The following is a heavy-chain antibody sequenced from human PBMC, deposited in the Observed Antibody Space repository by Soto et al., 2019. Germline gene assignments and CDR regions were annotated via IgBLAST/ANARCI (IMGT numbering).Heavy chain of an antibody. CDR3: ARGEDAFFYYGLDV. CDR2: IDTSGST. CDR1: GGSISNYY. Sequence: SETLSLTCTVSGGSISNYYCNWIRQPAGKGLEWIGRIDTSGSTNYNPSLKSRVTMSVDTSKSQFSLKLTSVTAADTAVYYCARGEDAFFYYGLDVWGQGITVTVSS. V-gene: IGHV4-4*07. J-gene: IGHJ6*02.